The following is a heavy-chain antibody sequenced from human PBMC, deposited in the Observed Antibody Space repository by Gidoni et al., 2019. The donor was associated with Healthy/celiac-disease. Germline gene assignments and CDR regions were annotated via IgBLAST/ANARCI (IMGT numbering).Heavy chain of an antibody. CDR3: ARCEVGGYYYMDV. Sequence: EVHLVESGGGLVKPGGSLRLSCAASGFTFSSYSMNWVRQAPGKGLEWVSSISSSSSYIYYADSVKGRFTISRDNAKNSLYLQMNSLRAEDTAVYYCARCEVGGYYYMDVWGKGTTVTVSS. CDR2: ISSSSSYI. J-gene: IGHJ6*03. D-gene: IGHD2-2*01. CDR1: GFTFSSYS. V-gene: IGHV3-21*01.